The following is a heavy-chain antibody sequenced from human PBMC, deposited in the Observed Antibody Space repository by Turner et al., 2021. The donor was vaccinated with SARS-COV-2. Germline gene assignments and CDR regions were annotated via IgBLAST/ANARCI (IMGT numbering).Heavy chain of an antibody. CDR1: GFTLSSYS. V-gene: IGHV3-21*01. CDR2: ISSTSYYI. D-gene: IGHD1-26*01. Sequence: EVQLVESGGGLVKPGGDLRLSCAASGFTLSSYSMDWVRQAPGKVLELVSSISSTSYYIFYADSVKGRFTISRDNAKNSLYLQMNSLRVEDTAVYYCARGANGNFDYWGQGALVTVSS. CDR3: ARGANGNFDY. J-gene: IGHJ4*02.